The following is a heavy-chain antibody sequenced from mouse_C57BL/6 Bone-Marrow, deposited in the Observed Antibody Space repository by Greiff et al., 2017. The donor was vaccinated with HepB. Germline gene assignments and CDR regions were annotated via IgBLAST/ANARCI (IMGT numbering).Heavy chain of an antibody. D-gene: IGHD1-1*01. CDR1: GYAFTNYL. J-gene: IGHJ2*01. Sequence: QVQLQQSGAELVRPGTSVKVSCKASGYAFTNYLIEWVKQRPGQGLEWIGVINPGSGGTNYNEKFKGKATLTADKSSSTAYMQLSSLTSEDSAVYFCAREGITTVVAFDYWGQGTTLTVSS. V-gene: IGHV1-54*01. CDR2: INPGSGGT. CDR3: AREGITTVVAFDY.